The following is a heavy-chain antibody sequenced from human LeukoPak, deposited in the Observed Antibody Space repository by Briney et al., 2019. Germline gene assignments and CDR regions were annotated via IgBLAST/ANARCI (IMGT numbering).Heavy chain of an antibody. CDR3: ARAGGTSGTTDDH. Sequence: GSSVKVSCKASGGTFSSSGISWVRQAPGQGLEWMGGIIPIFATTNYAQKFQGRVTITADESTSPAYMELSSLRSEDTAVYYCARAGGTSGTTDDHWGQGTLVTVSS. V-gene: IGHV1-69*13. D-gene: IGHD1-1*01. CDR2: IIPIFATT. CDR1: GGTFSSSG. J-gene: IGHJ4*02.